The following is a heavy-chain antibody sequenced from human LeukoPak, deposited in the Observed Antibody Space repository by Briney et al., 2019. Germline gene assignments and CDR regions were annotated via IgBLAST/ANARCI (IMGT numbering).Heavy chain of an antibody. CDR1: GFTFSSYA. CDR3: AKDSSGWAYYYYHYMDV. V-gene: IGHV3-23*01. D-gene: IGHD6-19*01. CDR2: ISGSGGST. J-gene: IGHJ6*03. Sequence: PGGSLRLSCAASGFTFSSYAMSWVRQAPGKGLEWVSAISGSGGSTYYADSVKGRFTISRDNSKNTLYLQMNGLRAEDTAVYYCAKDSSGWAYYYYHYMDVWGKGTTVTVSS.